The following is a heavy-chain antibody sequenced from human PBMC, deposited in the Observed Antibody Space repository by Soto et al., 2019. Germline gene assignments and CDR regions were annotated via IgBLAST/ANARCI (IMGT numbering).Heavy chain of an antibody. CDR2: ISAYNGNT. CDR1: GYTFTSYG. J-gene: IGHJ4*02. V-gene: IGHV1-18*01. Sequence: ASVKVSCKASGYTFTSYGIIWVRQAPGQGLEWMGWISAYNGNTNYAQKLQGRVTMTTDTSTSTAYMELRSLRSDDTAVYYCARDLRYFDWLLSLYYFDYWGQGTLVTVSS. CDR3: ARDLRYFDWLLSLYYFDY. D-gene: IGHD3-9*01.